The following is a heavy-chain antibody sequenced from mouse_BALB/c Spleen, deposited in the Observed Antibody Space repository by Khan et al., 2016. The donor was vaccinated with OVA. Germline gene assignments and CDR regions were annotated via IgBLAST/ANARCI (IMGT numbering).Heavy chain of an antibody. V-gene: IGHV1-4*01. CDR3: AREGAYYSSDGLCSY. J-gene: IGHJ3*01. CDR1: GYTFTTYT. D-gene: IGHD2-12*01. CDR2: INPSNGYT. Sequence: QVQLKESGAELARPGASVKMSCKASGYTFTTYTMHWVKPRPGQGLEWIGYINPSNGYTNYNQKFKDKPPLTADKSSSTAYMQLSSLTSDYSAVYYCAREGAYYSSDGLCSYGGQGTLVTGSA.